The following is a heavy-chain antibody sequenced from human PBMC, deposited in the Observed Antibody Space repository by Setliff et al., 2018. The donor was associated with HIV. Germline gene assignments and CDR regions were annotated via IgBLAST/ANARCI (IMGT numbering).Heavy chain of an antibody. D-gene: IGHD4-17*01. CDR2: LNDRGHI. CDR3: AIFFVTSVTTQDH. Sequence: PSETLSLTCSVSGASVNYNTWNWIRQAPGKGLEWIVELNDRGHINYNPSLKSRVTISQDTSKRQFSLRMTSVTAADTAVYYCAIFFVTSVTTQDHWGQGTLVTVSS. V-gene: IGHV4-34*01. J-gene: IGHJ4*02. CDR1: GASVNYNT.